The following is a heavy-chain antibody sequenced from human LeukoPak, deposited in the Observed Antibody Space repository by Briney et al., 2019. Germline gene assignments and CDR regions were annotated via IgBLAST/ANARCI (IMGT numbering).Heavy chain of an antibody. D-gene: IGHD3-10*01. CDR1: GFTFSGST. Sequence: TGGSLRLSCEASGFTFSGSTMNWVRQAPGKGLEWVSVIFSSGPTYYADSVKGRFTISRDTSKNALYLQMNSLRAEDTAVYYCAISGLGFGEFRGLGYWGQGTLITVSS. CDR2: IFSSGPT. V-gene: IGHV3-53*01. J-gene: IGHJ4*02. CDR3: AISGLGFGEFRGLGY.